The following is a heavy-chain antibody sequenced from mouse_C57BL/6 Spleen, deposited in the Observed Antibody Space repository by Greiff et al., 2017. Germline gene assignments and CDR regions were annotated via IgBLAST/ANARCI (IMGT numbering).Heavy chain of an antibody. Sequence: QVQLQQSGAELVRPGASVKLSCKASGYTFTDYYRNWVKQRPGQGLEWIARIYPGSGNTYYNEKFKGKATLTAEKSSSTAYMQLSSLTSEDSAVYFCARSGALFLLAYWGQGTLVTVSA. CDR1: GYTFTDYY. CDR2: IYPGSGNT. V-gene: IGHV1-76*01. CDR3: ARSGALFLLAY. D-gene: IGHD1-1*01. J-gene: IGHJ3*01.